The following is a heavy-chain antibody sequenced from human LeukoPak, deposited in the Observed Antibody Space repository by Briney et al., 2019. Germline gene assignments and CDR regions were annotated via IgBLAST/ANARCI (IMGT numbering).Heavy chain of an antibody. CDR1: GASINSQNYY. J-gene: IGHJ6*02. CDR2: IHHSDGT. V-gene: IGHV4-39*07. CDR3: ARGRYYYGSGRHSVGMDV. D-gene: IGHD3-10*01. Sequence: SETLSLTCTVSGASINSQNYYWGWVRQPPGKGLEWIGSIHHSDGTYHNPSLKSRVTISVDTSKNQFSLKLSSVTAADTAVYYCARGRYYYGSGRHSVGMDVWGQGTTVTVSS.